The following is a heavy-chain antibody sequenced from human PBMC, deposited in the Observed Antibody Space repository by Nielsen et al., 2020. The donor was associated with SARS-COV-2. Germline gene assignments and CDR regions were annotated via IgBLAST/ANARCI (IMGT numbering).Heavy chain of an antibody. J-gene: IGHJ6*03. CDR3: ARGRSPTGSYNYYMGV. CDR2: IVPMFGRS. Sequence: SVKVSCKASGGTFSNSVFSWVRQAPGQGLEWMGGIVPMFGRSNYAPRFQDRVTIIADESSTTAYMELSSLTSEDTAVYFCARGRSPTGSYNYYMGVWGNGTRVTVSS. CDR1: GGTFSNSV. V-gene: IGHV1-69*13.